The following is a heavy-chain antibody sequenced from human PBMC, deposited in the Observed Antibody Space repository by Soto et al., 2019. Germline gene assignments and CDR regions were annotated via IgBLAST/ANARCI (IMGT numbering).Heavy chain of an antibody. Sequence: SETLSLTCTVSGGSVNSRNYYWSWIRQPPGKGLEWIGYITYIYHSGSTYYNPSLKSRVTISVDRSKNQFSLKLSSVTAADTAVYYCAAGGGLPRYYWGQGTLVTVSS. V-gene: IGHV4-61*01. J-gene: IGHJ4*02. CDR2: ITYIYHSGST. CDR3: AAGGGLPRYY. D-gene: IGHD5-12*01. CDR1: GGSVNSRNYY.